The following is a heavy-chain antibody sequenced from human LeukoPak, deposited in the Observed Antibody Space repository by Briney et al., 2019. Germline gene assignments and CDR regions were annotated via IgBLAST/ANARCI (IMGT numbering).Heavy chain of an antibody. D-gene: IGHD5/OR15-5a*01. Sequence: PSQTLSLTCTVSGGSISSGSYYWSWIRQPAGKGLEWIGRIYTSGSTNYNPSLKSRVTISVDTSKNQFSLKLSSVTAADTAVYYCARVYESTAYHYYYYMDVWGKGTTVAVSS. CDR2: IYTSGST. V-gene: IGHV4-61*02. CDR3: ARVYESTAYHYYYYMDV. CDR1: GGSISSGSYY. J-gene: IGHJ6*03.